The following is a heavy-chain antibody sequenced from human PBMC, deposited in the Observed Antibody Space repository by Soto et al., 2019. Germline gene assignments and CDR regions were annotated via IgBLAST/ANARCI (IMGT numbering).Heavy chain of an antibody. CDR1: GDSVSSNSAA. D-gene: IGHD6-13*01. Sequence: PSQTLSLTCVISGDSVSSNSAAWNWIRQSPSRGLEWLGRTYYRSKWYNDYAVSVKSRITINPDTSKNQFSLQLNSVTPEDTAVYYCARDSAIYSSSLKNYFDYWGQGTLVTVSS. CDR3: ARDSAIYSSSLKNYFDY. V-gene: IGHV6-1*01. CDR2: TYYRSKWYN. J-gene: IGHJ4*02.